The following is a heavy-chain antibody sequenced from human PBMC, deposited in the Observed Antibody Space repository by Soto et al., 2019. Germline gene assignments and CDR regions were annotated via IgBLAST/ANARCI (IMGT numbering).Heavy chain of an antibody. CDR3: AREREQLWSRGGFDP. CDR2: IIPIFGTA. J-gene: IGHJ5*02. D-gene: IGHD5-18*01. Sequence: QVQLVQSGAEVKKPGSSVKVSCKASGGTFSSYAISWVRQAPGQGLEWMGGIIPIFGTANYAQKFQGRVTISEDESRSTADMELSSLRSEDTAGYYCAREREQLWSRGGFDPWGQGTLVTVSS. V-gene: IGHV1-69*12. CDR1: GGTFSSYA.